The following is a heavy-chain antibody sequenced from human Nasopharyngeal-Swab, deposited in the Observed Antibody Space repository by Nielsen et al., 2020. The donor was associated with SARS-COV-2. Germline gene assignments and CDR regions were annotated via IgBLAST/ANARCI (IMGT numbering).Heavy chain of an antibody. V-gene: IGHV1-3*01. CDR2: INAGNGNT. D-gene: IGHD3-22*01. CDR3: ARVRYYYDSSGYYHPRSESGFTDAFDI. Sequence: ASVKVSCKASGYTFTSYAMHWVRQAPGQRLEWMVWINAGNGNTKYSQKFQGRVTITRDTSASTAYMELSSLRSEDTAVYYCARVRYYYDSSGYYHPRSESGFTDAFDIWGQGTMVTVSS. CDR1: GYTFTSYA. J-gene: IGHJ3*02.